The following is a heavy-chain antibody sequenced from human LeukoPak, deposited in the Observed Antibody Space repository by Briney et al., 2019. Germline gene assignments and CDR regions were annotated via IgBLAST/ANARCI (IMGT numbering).Heavy chain of an antibody. D-gene: IGHD3-22*01. Sequence: PSETLSLTCAVSGGSISSSNWWSWVRQPPGKGLEWIGEIYHSGSTYHNPSLKSRVTISVDTSKNQFSLKLSSVTAADTAVYYCARELSSDYYDSSGYFDYWGQGTLVTVSS. V-gene: IGHV4-4*02. J-gene: IGHJ4*02. CDR3: ARELSSDYYDSSGYFDY. CDR2: IYHSGST. CDR1: GGSISSSNW.